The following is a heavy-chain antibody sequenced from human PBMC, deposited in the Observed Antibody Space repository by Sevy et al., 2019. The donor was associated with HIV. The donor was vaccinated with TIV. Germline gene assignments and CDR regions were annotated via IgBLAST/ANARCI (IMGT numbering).Heavy chain of an antibody. J-gene: IGHJ3*02. Sequence: ASVKVSCKASGYTFTGYYMHWVRQAPGQGLEWMGWINPNSGGTNYAQKFQGRVTMTRDTSISTAYMELSRLRSDDTAVYYCARLSSSWYFSLNAFDIWGQGTMVTVPS. D-gene: IGHD6-13*01. CDR1: GYTFTGYY. CDR3: ARLSSSWYFSLNAFDI. V-gene: IGHV1-2*02. CDR2: INPNSGGT.